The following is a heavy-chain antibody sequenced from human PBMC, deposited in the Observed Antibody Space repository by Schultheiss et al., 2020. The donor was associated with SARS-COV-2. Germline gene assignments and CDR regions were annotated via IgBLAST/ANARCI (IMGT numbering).Heavy chain of an antibody. V-gene: IGHV3-66*01. CDR1: GFTFSSYA. Sequence: GGSLRLSCAASGFTFSSYAMSWVRQAPGKGLEWVSVIYSGGSTYYADSVKGRFTISRDNSKNTLYLQMNSLRAEDTAVYYCARDKGLSPTSYYYYGMDVWGQGTTVTVSS. CDR3: ARDKGLSPTSYYYYGMDV. J-gene: IGHJ6*02. CDR2: IYSGGST.